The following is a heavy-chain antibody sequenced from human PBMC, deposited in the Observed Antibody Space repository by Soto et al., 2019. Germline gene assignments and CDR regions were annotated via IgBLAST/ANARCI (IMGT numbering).Heavy chain of an antibody. V-gene: IGHV4-30-4*01. CDR2: IYYSGST. CDR3: ARDSVSSSWNRFDP. D-gene: IGHD6-13*01. CDR1: GGSISSGDYY. J-gene: IGHJ5*02. Sequence: PSETLSLTCTVSGGSISSGDYYWSWIRQPPGKGLEWIGYIYYSGSTYYNPSLKSRVTISVDTSKNQFSLKLSSVTAADTAVYYCARDSVSSSWNRFDPWGQGTLITVSS.